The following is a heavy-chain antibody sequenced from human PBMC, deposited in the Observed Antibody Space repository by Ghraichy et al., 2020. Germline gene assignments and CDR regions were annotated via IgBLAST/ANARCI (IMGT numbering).Heavy chain of an antibody. J-gene: IGHJ3*02. V-gene: IGHV3-23*01. D-gene: IGHD1-26*01. Sequence: LSLTCAASGFTFSSYAMSWVRQAPGKGLEWVSVISGSGGSTYYADSVKGRFTISRDNSKNTLYLQMNSLRAEDTAVYYCAKDPSGVGAFDIWGQGTMVSVSS. CDR1: GFTFSSYA. CDR2: ISGSGGST. CDR3: AKDPSGVGAFDI.